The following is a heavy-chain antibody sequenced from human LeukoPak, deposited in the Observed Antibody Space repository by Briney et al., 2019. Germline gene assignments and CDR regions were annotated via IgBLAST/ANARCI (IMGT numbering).Heavy chain of an antibody. V-gene: IGHV3-21*01. D-gene: IGHD3-22*01. Sequence: GGSLRLSCAASGFTFSSYSMNWVRQAPGKGLEWVSSISSSSSYIYYADSVKGRFTISRDNAKNSLYLQMNSLRAEDTAVYYCARAESPITTIVVVSAFDIWGQGTMVTVSS. J-gene: IGHJ3*02. CDR1: GFTFSSYS. CDR2: ISSSSSYI. CDR3: ARAESPITTIVVVSAFDI.